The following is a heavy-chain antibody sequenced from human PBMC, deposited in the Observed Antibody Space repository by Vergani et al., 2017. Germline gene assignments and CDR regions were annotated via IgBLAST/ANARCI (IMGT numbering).Heavy chain of an antibody. Sequence: QVQLQESGPGLVKPSQTLSLTCTVSGGSISSGGYYWSWIRQHPGKGLEWIGYIYYSGSTYYNPSLKSRVTISVDTSKNQFSLKLSSVTAADTAVYYCARGPPDTYYYDSSGLSPVSGWYFDLWGGGTLVTVS. CDR3: ARGPPDTYYYDSSGLSPVSGWYFDL. V-gene: IGHV4-31*03. CDR1: GGSISSGGYY. D-gene: IGHD3-22*01. CDR2: IYYSGST. J-gene: IGHJ2*01.